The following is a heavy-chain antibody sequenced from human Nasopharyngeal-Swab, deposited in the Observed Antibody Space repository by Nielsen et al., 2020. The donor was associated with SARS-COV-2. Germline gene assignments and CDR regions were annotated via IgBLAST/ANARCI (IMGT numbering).Heavy chain of an antibody. V-gene: IGHV4-34*01. Sequence: SETLSLTCAVYGGSFSSSSWTWIRQPPGKGREWIGDINQSGGTNYNPSLKSRVTISTDTSKNQFSLNLDSLSAADTATYYCATYSSTRKYYMEVWGTGTTVTVSS. CDR3: ATYSSTRKYYMEV. D-gene: IGHD6-13*01. J-gene: IGHJ6*03. CDR2: INQSGGT. CDR1: GGSFSSSS.